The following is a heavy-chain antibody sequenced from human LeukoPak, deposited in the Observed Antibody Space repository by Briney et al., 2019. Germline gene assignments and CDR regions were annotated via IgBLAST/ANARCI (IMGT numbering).Heavy chain of an antibody. D-gene: IGHD6-25*01. V-gene: IGHV3-66*01. CDR1: GFTISSNY. Sequence: GGSLRLSCAASGFTISSNYMNWVRQAPGKGLEWVSVIYSGGTTYYADSVKGRFTISRDDSRNTLYLQMNSLRPADTAVYYCTSPTPDIAAAVSAYWGQGTLVIVSS. CDR2: IYSGGTT. J-gene: IGHJ4*02. CDR3: TSPTPDIAAAVSAY.